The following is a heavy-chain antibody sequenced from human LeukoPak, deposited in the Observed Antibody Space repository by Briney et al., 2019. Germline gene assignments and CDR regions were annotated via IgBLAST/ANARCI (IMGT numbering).Heavy chain of an antibody. Sequence: PSETLSLTCTVSGGSISSSSYYWGWIRQPPGKGLEWIGSIYYSGSTYYNPSLKSRVTISVDTSKNQFPLKLSSVTAADTAVYYCARDDTRGYSYGYGEYWGQGTLVTVSS. CDR1: GGSISSSSYY. CDR2: IYYSGST. J-gene: IGHJ4*02. D-gene: IGHD5-18*01. CDR3: ARDDTRGYSYGYGEY. V-gene: IGHV4-39*06.